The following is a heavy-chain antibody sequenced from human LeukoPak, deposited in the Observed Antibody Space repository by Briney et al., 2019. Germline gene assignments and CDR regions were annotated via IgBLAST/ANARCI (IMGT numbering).Heavy chain of an antibody. CDR2: IIPIFGTA. CDR1: GGTFSSYA. J-gene: IGHJ6*03. Sequence: SVKVSCKASGGTFSSYAISWVQQAPGQGLEWMGGIIPIFGTANYAQKFQGRVTITADESTSTAYMELSSLRSEDTAVYYCARERYCSSTSCLDYYYYMDVWGKGTTVTVSS. V-gene: IGHV1-69*01. CDR3: ARERYCSSTSCLDYYYYMDV. D-gene: IGHD2-2*01.